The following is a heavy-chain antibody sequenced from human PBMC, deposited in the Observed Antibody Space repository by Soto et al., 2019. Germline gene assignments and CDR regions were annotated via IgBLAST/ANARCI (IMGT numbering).Heavy chain of an antibody. CDR1: GGSIISSNW. D-gene: IGHD3-9*01. Sequence: SETLSLTCAVSGGSIISSNWWNWVRQPPGKGLEWIGEIYHSGSTYYKPSLKSRVAMSVDTSKNQFSLKLTSATAADTAVYYCARRDWSGSTSHFYFDYWGQGVLVTVS. CDR2: IYHSGST. J-gene: IGHJ4*02. V-gene: IGHV4-4*02. CDR3: ARRDWSGSTSHFYFDY.